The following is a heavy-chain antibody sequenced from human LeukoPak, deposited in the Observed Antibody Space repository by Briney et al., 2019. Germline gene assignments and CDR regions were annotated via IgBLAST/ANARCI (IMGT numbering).Heavy chain of an antibody. CDR3: ATFVPYSDSSDFYIHAFHI. CDR2: FDPGDAET. J-gene: IGHJ3*02. CDR1: GYSLTELS. Sequence: GASVKVSCKASGYSLTELSMHWVRQTLGKGLEWMGAFDPGDAETIYAQKFQGRVTLTEDTSTDTAYMELTSLRAEDTAVYYCATFVPYSDSSDFYIHAFHIWGRGTMVTVSS. V-gene: IGHV1-24*01. D-gene: IGHD3-22*01.